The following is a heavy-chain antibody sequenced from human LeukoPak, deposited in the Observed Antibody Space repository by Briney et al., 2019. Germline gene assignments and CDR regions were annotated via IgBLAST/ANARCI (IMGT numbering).Heavy chain of an antibody. CDR1: GGSISSYY. Sequence: SETLSLTCTVSGGSISSYYWGWIRQPAGKGLEWIGRIYTSGSTNYNPSLKSRVTMSVDTSKNQFSLKLSSVTAADTAAYYCARGSGSGSYYNRDYYYYGMDVWGQGTTVTVSS. J-gene: IGHJ6*02. CDR2: IYTSGST. V-gene: IGHV4-4*07. CDR3: ARGSGSGSYYNRDYYYYGMDV. D-gene: IGHD3-10*01.